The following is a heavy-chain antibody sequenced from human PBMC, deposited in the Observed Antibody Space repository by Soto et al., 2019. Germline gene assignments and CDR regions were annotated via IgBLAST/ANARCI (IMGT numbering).Heavy chain of an antibody. J-gene: IGHJ3*02. D-gene: IGHD3-10*01. CDR1: GFTFSSFA. V-gene: IGHV3-23*01. CDR3: AKDHTYGKPGAFDI. Sequence: EVQLLESGGGLVQSGGSLRLSCAASGFTFSSFAMSWVSQAPGKGLEWVSSITYNGGNIYYADSAQGRFTVSRDNSKDTLCLQMNSLRADDTAVYYCAKDHTYGKPGAFDIWGQGTMVGVSS. CDR2: ITYNGGNI.